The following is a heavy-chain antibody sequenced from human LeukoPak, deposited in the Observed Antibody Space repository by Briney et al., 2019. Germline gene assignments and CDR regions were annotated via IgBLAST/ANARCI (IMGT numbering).Heavy chain of an antibody. CDR2: ISYDGSNK. D-gene: IGHD1-26*01. CDR1: GFTFSSYG. J-gene: IGHJ4*02. V-gene: IGHV3-30*18. Sequence: GGSLRLSCAASGFTFSSYGMHWVRQAPGKGLEWVAVISYDGSNKYYADSVEGRFTISRDNSKNTLYLQMNSLRAEDTAVYYCAKEGSGSHLGFVDYWGQGTLVTVSS. CDR3: AKEGSGSHLGFVDY.